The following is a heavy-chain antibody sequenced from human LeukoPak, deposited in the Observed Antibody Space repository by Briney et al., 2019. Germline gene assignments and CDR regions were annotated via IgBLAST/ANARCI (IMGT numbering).Heavy chain of an antibody. CDR1: GFTFSSYS. Sequence: GGSLRLSCAASGFTFSSYSMNWVRQAPGKGLEWVSSISSSSSYIYYADSVKGRFTISRDNAKNSLYLQMNSLRAEDTAVYYCARDSLARWGASFDYWGQGTLATVSS. CDR3: ARDSLARWGASFDY. V-gene: IGHV3-21*01. J-gene: IGHJ4*02. CDR2: ISSSSSYI. D-gene: IGHD3-16*01.